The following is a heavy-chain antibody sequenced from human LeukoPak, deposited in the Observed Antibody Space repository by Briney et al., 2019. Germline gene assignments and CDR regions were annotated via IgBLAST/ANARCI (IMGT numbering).Heavy chain of an antibody. CDR3: TRPNYGDYADDY. CDR2: IRSKAKNYET. D-gene: IGHD4-17*01. CDR1: GFTFSGSA. V-gene: IGHV3-73*01. J-gene: IGHJ4*02. Sequence: GGSLKLSCAASGFTFSGSAMHWVRRASGKGLEWVGRIRSKAKNYETTYAPSVKGRFAISRDDSKNTAFLQMNGLKTEDTAMYYCTRPNYGDYADDYWGQGTLVTVSS.